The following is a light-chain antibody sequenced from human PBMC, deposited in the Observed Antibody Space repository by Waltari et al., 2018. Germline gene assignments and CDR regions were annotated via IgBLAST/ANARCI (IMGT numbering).Light chain of an antibody. CDR1: SSDVGLYKY. CDR3: SSYAGSNTWV. V-gene: IGLV2-8*01. Sequence: QSALTQPPSASGSPGQSVTISCTGTSSDVGLYKYVSRYQQHPGKAPNVLMFEVSKRPPGAPDPFSASTSATTASLTVSGLQAADEADYYCSSYAGSNTWVFGGGTKLTVL. J-gene: IGLJ3*02. CDR2: EVS.